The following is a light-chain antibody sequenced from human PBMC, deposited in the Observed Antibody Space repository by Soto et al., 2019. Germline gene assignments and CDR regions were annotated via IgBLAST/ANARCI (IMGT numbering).Light chain of an antibody. Sequence: TQSPSTLSASVGDRVTITCRASQSVNSDYLAWYQQKPGQAPRLLIYIASRRATGIPDRFSGSGSGTDFTLTINRLEPEDFAVYYCQQYGTSPWTFGQGTKVEIK. J-gene: IGKJ1*01. CDR1: QSVNSDY. V-gene: IGKV3-20*01. CDR2: IAS. CDR3: QQYGTSPWT.